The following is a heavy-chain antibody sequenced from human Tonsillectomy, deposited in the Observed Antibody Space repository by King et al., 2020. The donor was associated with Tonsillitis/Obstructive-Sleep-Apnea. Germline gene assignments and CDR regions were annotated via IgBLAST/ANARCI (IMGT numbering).Heavy chain of an antibody. Sequence: QVQLQESGPGLVKPSGTLSLTCAVSGGSISSSNWWSWVRQPPGKGLEWIGEIYHSGSTNYNPSLKSRVTISVDKSKNQFSLKLSSVTAADTAVYYCARAEVQDRYSYYYGMDVWGQGTTVTVSS. V-gene: IGHV4-4*02. CDR2: IYHSGST. CDR1: GGSISSSNW. D-gene: IGHD1-1*01. CDR3: ARAEVQDRYSYYYGMDV. J-gene: IGHJ6*02.